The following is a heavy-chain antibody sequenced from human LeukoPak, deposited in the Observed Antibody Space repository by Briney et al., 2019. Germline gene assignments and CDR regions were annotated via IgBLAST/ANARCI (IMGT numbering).Heavy chain of an antibody. V-gene: IGHV1-8*03. J-gene: IGHJ6*03. CDR3: ARSLSMTTVTTGYYYMDV. D-gene: IGHD4-17*01. Sequence: ASVKVSCKASGYTFTGYYMHWVRQAPGQGLEWMGWMNPNSGNTGYAQKFQGRVTITRNTSISTAYMELSSLRSEDTAVYYCARSLSMTTVTTGYYYMDVWGKGTTVTVSS. CDR1: GYTFTGYY. CDR2: MNPNSGNT.